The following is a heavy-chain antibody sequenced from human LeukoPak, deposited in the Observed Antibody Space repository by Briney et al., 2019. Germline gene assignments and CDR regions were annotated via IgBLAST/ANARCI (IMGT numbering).Heavy chain of an antibody. CDR3: ARDGRLEGCGGECYPDY. CDR1: GGSISSGSHY. D-gene: IGHD2-21*01. J-gene: IGHJ4*02. V-gene: IGHV4-61*02. CDR2: IYTSGST. Sequence: SQTLSLTCTVSGGSISSGSHYWSWIRQPAGKGLEWIGRIYTSGSTNYNPSLESRVTISVDTSRNQFSLKLSSVTAADTAVYYCARDGRLEGCGGECYPDYWGQGTLVTVSS.